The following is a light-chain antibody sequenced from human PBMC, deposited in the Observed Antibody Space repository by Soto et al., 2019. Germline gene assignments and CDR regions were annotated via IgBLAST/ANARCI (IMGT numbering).Light chain of an antibody. J-gene: IGKJ5*01. CDR1: QSVSSSY. V-gene: IGKV3D-20*02. Sequence: EIVLTQSPGTLSLSLGERATLSCRASQSVSSSYLAWYQQKPGQAPRLLIYDASSRATGIPARFSGSGSGTEFSLTISSLQSEDFAVYYCQQYSKWPITFGQGTRLE. CDR2: DAS. CDR3: QQYSKWPIT.